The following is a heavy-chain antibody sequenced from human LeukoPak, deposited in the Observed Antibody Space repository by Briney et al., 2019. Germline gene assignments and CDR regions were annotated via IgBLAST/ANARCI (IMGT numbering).Heavy chain of an antibody. J-gene: IGHJ1*01. CDR3: GRGQLRYLRGWNCYPPYFQQ. CDR1: GGSISSSSYY. V-gene: IGHV4-39*01. Sequence: PSETLSLTCTVSGGSISSSSYYWGWIRQPPGKGLEWIGSIYYSGSTYYNPSLKTRVTISVDTSKNQFSLKLSSVTAADTAVYYCGRGQLRYLRGWNCYPPYFQQWGQGTLVTVPS. D-gene: IGHD2-15*01. CDR2: IYYSGST.